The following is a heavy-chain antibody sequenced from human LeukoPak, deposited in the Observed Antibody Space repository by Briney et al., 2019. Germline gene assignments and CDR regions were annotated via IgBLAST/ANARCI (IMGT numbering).Heavy chain of an antibody. CDR1: GFTFSNYG. V-gene: IGHV3-30*03. Sequence: GGSLRLSCAASGFTFSNYGMHWVREAPGKGLEWVAVISYDGSNKYYADSVKGRFAISRDNSKNTLYLQMNSLTAEDTAVYYCARVGPRGSGSSSDYWGQGTLVTVSS. D-gene: IGHD3-10*01. CDR3: ARVGPRGSGSSSDY. CDR2: ISYDGSNK. J-gene: IGHJ4*02.